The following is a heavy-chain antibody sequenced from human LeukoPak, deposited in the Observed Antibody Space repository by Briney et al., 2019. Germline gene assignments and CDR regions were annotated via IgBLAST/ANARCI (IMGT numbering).Heavy chain of an antibody. D-gene: IGHD3-10*01. Sequence: PSETLSLTCTVSGGSISSSSYYWGWIRQPPGKGLEWIGSIYYSGSTNYNPSLKSRVTISVDKSKNQFSLKLSSVTAADTAVYYCARDYGSGIPTNWFDPWGQGTLVTVSS. CDR2: IYYSGST. CDR3: ARDYGSGIPTNWFDP. CDR1: GGSISSSSYY. V-gene: IGHV4-39*07. J-gene: IGHJ5*02.